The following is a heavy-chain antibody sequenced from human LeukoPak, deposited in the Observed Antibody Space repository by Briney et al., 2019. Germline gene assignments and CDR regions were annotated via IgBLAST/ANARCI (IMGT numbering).Heavy chain of an antibody. V-gene: IGHV4-39*01. CDR1: GGSISSSSYY. J-gene: IGHJ3*02. CDR3: ARPAYRGSYYDAFDI. D-gene: IGHD1-26*01. Sequence: PSETLSLTCTVSGGSISSSSYYWGWIRQPPGKALEWIGSIYYSGSTYYNPSLKSRVTISVDTSKNKFSLKLNSVTAADTAVYYCARPAYRGSYYDAFDIWGQGTMVTVSS. CDR2: IYYSGST.